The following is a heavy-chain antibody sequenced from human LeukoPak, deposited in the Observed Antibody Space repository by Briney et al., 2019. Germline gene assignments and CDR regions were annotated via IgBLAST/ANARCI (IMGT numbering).Heavy chain of an antibody. CDR3: AKGTVAGTDYYYFGMDV. Sequence: PGASLRLSCAASGFTFSSYGMHWVRQAPGKGLEWMAFISYNGSNKYYADSVKGRFTISRDNSKNTLYLQMNSLRAEDTAVYYCAKGTVAGTDYYYFGMDVWGQGTTVTVSS. V-gene: IGHV3-30*18. J-gene: IGHJ6*01. D-gene: IGHD6-19*01. CDR2: ISYNGSNK. CDR1: GFTFSSYG.